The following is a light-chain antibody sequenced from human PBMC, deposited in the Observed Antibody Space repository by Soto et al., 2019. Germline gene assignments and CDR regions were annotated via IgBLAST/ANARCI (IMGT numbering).Light chain of an antibody. J-gene: IGKJ1*01. Sequence: DFQMTQSPSSLSASVGDRVTITCRASQSISIYLNWYQQKPGKAPKLLIYGESSLQSGVPSRFSGSGSGTDFTLTISSLQPEDLATYYCQRRYSTFWTFGEGTKVEIE. CDR3: QRRYSTFWT. CDR2: GES. V-gene: IGKV1-39*01. CDR1: QSISIY.